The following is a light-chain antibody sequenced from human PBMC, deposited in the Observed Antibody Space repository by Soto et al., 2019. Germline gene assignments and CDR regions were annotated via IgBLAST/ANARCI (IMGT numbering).Light chain of an antibody. J-gene: IGKJ1*01. CDR1: QSVSSNY. CDR2: GAS. Sequence: EIVLTQSPGTLSLSPGERATLSCMASQSVSSNYLAWYQQKPGQAPRPLIYGASNRTTGIPDRFSGSGAGTDFTLTISRLEPEDFAVYYCQQYGSSPWTFGQGTEVEIK. CDR3: QQYGSSPWT. V-gene: IGKV3-20*01.